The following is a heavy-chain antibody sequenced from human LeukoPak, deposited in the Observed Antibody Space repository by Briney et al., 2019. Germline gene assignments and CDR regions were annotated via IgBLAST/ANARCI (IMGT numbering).Heavy chain of an antibody. D-gene: IGHD5-18*01. CDR2: FRTKANSYAK. CDR3: TGRWIQLWLSSEAFDI. Sequence: GGSLTLSCAASGFTFSGPAMHWVRHASGRGREWVGRFRTKANSYAKAYAASVKGRFSTTRDDSKNTAYLEMNSLKTEYTAVYYCTGRWIQLWLSSEAFDIWGQGTMVTVSS. V-gene: IGHV3-73*01. CDR1: GFTFSGPA. J-gene: IGHJ3*02.